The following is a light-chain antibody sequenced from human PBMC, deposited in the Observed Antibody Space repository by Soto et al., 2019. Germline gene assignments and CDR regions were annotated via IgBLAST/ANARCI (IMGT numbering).Light chain of an antibody. V-gene: IGKV1-13*02. J-gene: IGKJ4*01. CDR3: QQCKSYPLT. Sequence: IQLTQSPSSLSASVGDRVTITCRASQDISTALAWYQQKPGKAPHLLIYDASSLEGGVPSRFSGSGSGKDFTLTISSLQPEDFATYYCQQCKSYPLTFGGGTKVEIK. CDR2: DAS. CDR1: QDISTA.